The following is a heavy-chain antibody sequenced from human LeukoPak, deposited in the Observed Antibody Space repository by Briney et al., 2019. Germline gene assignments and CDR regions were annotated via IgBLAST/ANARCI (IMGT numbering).Heavy chain of an antibody. J-gene: IGHJ4*02. CDR1: GDSVSSNSAA. V-gene: IGHV6-1*01. CDR3: AREIGAAAAGPYYFDY. Sequence: SQTLSLTCAISGDSVSSNSAAWNWIRQSPSKGLEWLGRTYYRSKWYNDYAVSVKSRITINPDTSKNQFSLQLNSVTPEDTAVYYCAREIGAAAAGPYYFDYWGQGTLVTVSS. D-gene: IGHD6-13*01. CDR2: TYYRSKWYN.